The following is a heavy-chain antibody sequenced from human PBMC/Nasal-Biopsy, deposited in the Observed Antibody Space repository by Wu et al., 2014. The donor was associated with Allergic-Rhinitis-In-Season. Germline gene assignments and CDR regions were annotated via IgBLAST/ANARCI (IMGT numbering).Heavy chain of an antibody. Sequence: TLSLTCTVSGDSVSSSNYYWGWIRQPPGKGMEWIGNVYYSGATYYNPSLKSRVTVSADTSKNQFSLTLSSVTAADTAMYYCARGLFSDKGIWLGYSGNWFDAWGPGTLVTVSS. CDR3: ARGLFSDKGIWLGYSGNWFDA. CDR2: VYYSGAT. D-gene: IGHD2-15*01. CDR1: GDSVSSSNYY. J-gene: IGHJ5*02. V-gene: IGHV4-39*07.